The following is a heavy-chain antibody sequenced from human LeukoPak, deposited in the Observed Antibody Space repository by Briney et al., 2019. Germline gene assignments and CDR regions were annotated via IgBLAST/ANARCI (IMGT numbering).Heavy chain of an antibody. J-gene: IGHJ3*01. V-gene: IGHV3-23*01. Sequence: GGSLRLSCAASGFSFSRYWMSWVRQAPGKGLEWVSAISGSGHNTYYADSVKGRFTISRDNAKNSLYLEMNSLRVEDTAVYYCAKLNNYAFDFWGQGTMVTVSS. CDR3: AKLNNYAFDF. D-gene: IGHD1-1*01. CDR1: GFSFSRYW. CDR2: ISGSGHNT.